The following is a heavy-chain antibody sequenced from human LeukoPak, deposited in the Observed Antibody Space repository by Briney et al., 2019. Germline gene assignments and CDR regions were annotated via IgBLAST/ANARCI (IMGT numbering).Heavy chain of an antibody. CDR2: INSDGSST. CDR1: GFTFSCYW. J-gene: IGHJ6*03. D-gene: IGHD3-9*01. CDR3: ARDPQRRYFDQENYYYYMYV. V-gene: IGHV3-74*01. Sequence: PGGSLRLSCAASGFTFSCYWMHWVRQAPGKGLVWVSRINSDGSSTSYADSVKGRFTISRDNAKNTLYLQMNSLRAEDTAVYYCARDPQRRYFDQENYYYYMYVWGKGTTVTVSS.